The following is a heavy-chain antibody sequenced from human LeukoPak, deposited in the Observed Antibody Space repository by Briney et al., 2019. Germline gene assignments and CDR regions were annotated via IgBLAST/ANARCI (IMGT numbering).Heavy chain of an antibody. Sequence: SQALALTCTVSGGSISSGGYYWTWIRKYPGKGLEWIGYIYYSGSPYYNPSLKSRVTISVDKSKNQFSLNLSSVTAADTAVYYCVRADSAAAGLFDCWGQGTLVTVSS. CDR2: IYYSGSP. CDR3: VRADSAAAGLFDC. J-gene: IGHJ4*02. D-gene: IGHD6-13*01. V-gene: IGHV4-31*03. CDR1: GGSISSGGYY.